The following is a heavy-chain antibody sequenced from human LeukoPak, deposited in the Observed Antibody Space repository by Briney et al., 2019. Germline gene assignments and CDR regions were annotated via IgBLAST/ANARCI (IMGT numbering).Heavy chain of an antibody. CDR2: IRYDGSNK. CDR3: AKSPATGYSYESYYFDY. Sequence: GGSLRLSCAASGFTFSSYGMHWVRQAPGKGLEWVAFIRYDGSNKYYADPVKGRFTISRDNSKNTLYLQMNSLRAEDTAVYYCAKSPATGYSYESYYFDYWGQGTLVTVSS. V-gene: IGHV3-30*02. CDR1: GFTFSSYG. J-gene: IGHJ4*02. D-gene: IGHD5-18*01.